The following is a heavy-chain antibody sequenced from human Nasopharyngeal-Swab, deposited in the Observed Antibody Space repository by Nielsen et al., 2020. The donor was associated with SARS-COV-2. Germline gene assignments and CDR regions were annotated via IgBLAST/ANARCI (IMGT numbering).Heavy chain of an antibody. D-gene: IGHD2-2*01. Sequence: GGSLRLSCAASGLTFSSYCMHWVRQAPGKGLVWVSRINTDGTSTSYADSVKGRLTIARDNAKNTLYMQMNSLRDEDTAVYYCVRGPSSGYANDAFGVWGQGTMVTVSS. V-gene: IGHV3-74*01. CDR2: INTDGTST. CDR1: GLTFSSYC. J-gene: IGHJ3*01. CDR3: VRGPSSGYANDAFGV.